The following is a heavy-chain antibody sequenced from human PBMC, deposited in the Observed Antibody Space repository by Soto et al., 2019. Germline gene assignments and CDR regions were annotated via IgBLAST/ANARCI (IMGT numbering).Heavy chain of an antibody. J-gene: IGHJ4*02. Sequence: QVQLVQSGAEVKKPGASVKVSCKASGYTFSNFGISWVRQAPGQGLEWLGWISTDNGNTKYAQSLQGRVTVTTDTSTTTXXMELRSLRSDDTAVYYCTRDAKYYDILTGYFVNDYWGQGTLVTVSS. CDR2: ISTDNGNT. V-gene: IGHV1-18*01. CDR3: TRDAKYYDILTGYFVNDY. D-gene: IGHD3-9*01. CDR1: GYTFSNFG.